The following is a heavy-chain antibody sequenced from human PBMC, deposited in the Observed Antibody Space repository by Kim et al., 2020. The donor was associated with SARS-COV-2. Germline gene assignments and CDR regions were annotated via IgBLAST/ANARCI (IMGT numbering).Heavy chain of an antibody. Sequence: SETLSLTCTVSVGSISSSSYYWGWIRQPPGKGLEWIGSIYYSGSTYYNPSPKSRVTISVDTSKNQFSLKLSAVTAADTAVYYCATFTQSSIAASGRGNSNWFDPWGQGTLVTVSS. CDR2: IYYSGST. CDR1: VGSISSSSYY. J-gene: IGHJ5*02. V-gene: IGHV4-39*01. CDR3: ATFTQSSIAASGRGNSNWFDP. D-gene: IGHD6-13*01.